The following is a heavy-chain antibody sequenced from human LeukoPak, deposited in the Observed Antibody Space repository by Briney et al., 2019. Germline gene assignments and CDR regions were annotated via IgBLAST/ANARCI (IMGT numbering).Heavy chain of an antibody. CDR1: GFTFSSYA. Sequence: GRSLRLSCAASGFTFSSYAMHWVRQAPGKGLEWVAVISYDGSNKYYADSVKGRFTISRDNSKNTLYLQMNSLRAEDTAVYYCAKDYDSSGLFRPTPNWFDPWGQGTLVTVSS. J-gene: IGHJ5*02. V-gene: IGHV3-30-3*01. D-gene: IGHD3-22*01. CDR3: AKDYDSSGLFRPTPNWFDP. CDR2: ISYDGSNK.